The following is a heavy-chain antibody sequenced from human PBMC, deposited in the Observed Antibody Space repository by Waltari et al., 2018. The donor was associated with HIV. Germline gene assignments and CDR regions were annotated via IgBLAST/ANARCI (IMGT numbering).Heavy chain of an antibody. V-gene: IGHV3-66*01. CDR3: ARDWAHSSSWSRYYYHGMDV. Sequence: EVQLVESGGGLVQPGGSLRLSCAASGFTVRSNYMSWVRPAPGKGLEWVSVIYSGGSTYYADSVKGRFTISRDNSKNTLYLQMNSLRAEDTAVYYCARDWAHSSSWSRYYYHGMDVWGQGTTVTVSS. D-gene: IGHD6-13*01. CDR2: IYSGGST. CDR1: GFTVRSNY. J-gene: IGHJ6*02.